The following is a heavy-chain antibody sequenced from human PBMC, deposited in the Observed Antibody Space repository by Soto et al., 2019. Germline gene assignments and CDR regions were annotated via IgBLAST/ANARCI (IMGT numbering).Heavy chain of an antibody. D-gene: IGHD2-15*01. Sequence: EVQLVESGGGLVEPGGSLRLSCAASGFTFSDHYMDWVRQAPGKGLEWIGRVRNKANSYTTEYAASVRGRFTVSRDDSKNSLYLQMNSLKTEDTAMYYCVRNLASGGTYDFDYWGQWTLVTFAS. V-gene: IGHV3-72*01. J-gene: IGHJ4*02. CDR3: VRNLASGGTYDFDY. CDR2: VRNKANSYTT. CDR1: GFTFSDHY.